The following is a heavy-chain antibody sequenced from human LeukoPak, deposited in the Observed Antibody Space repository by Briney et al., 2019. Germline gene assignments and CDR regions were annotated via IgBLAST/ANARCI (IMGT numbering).Heavy chain of an antibody. Sequence: GGSLRLSCAASGFTFSSYAMSWVRQAPGKGLEWVSAISGSGGSIYYADSMKGRFTISRDNSKNTLYLQMNSLRAEDTAVYYCAKDMKRVVPAAISGAFDYWGQGTLVTVSS. CDR1: GFTFSSYA. D-gene: IGHD2-2*02. V-gene: IGHV3-23*01. J-gene: IGHJ4*02. CDR3: AKDMKRVVPAAISGAFDY. CDR2: ISGSGGSI.